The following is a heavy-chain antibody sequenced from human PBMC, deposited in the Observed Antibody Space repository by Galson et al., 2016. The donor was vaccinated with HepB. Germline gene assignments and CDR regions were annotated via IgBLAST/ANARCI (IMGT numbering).Heavy chain of an antibody. V-gene: IGHV4-59*01. CDR2: IYYTGST. CDR3: GRDGGDTYGWHNRFDP. CDR1: GDSISNYY. Sequence: SETLSLTCTVSGDSISNYYWSWIRQPPGKGLEWIGYIYYTGSTNYNPSLRSRVTITVDTSKNQFSLELSSVTAADTALYYCGRDGGDTYGWHNRFDPWGQGTLVTVSS. D-gene: IGHD5-18*01. J-gene: IGHJ5*02.